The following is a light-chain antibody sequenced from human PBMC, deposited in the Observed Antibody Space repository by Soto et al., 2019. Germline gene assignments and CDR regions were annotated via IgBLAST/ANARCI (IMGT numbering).Light chain of an antibody. CDR2: DAT. CDR3: QQYNNWPWT. V-gene: IGKV3D-15*01. CDR1: QSVTNY. Sequence: EIVLTQSPANLSLSPGEAATLSCRASQSVTNYLAWYQQKPGQAPRLLIYDATSRATGIPDRFSGSGSGTEFTLTISSLQSVDFAVYSCQQYNNWPWTFGQGTKVDIK. J-gene: IGKJ1*01.